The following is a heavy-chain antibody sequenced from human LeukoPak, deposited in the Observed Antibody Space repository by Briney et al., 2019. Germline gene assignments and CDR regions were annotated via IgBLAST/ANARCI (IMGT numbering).Heavy chain of an antibody. D-gene: IGHD1-26*01. Sequence: SETLSLTCAVYGGSFSGYYWSWIRQPPGKGLEWIGEINHSGSTNYNPSLKSRVTISVDTSKNQFSLKLSSVTAADTAVYYCAISAGVDYWGQGTLVTVSS. CDR2: INHSGST. CDR1: GGSFSGYY. CDR3: AISAGVDY. J-gene: IGHJ4*02. V-gene: IGHV4-34*01.